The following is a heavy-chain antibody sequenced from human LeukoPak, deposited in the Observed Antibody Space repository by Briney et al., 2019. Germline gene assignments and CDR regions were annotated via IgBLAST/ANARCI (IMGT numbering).Heavy chain of an antibody. J-gene: IGHJ4*02. Sequence: ASVKVSCKASGYNFTGYYIHWVRQAPGQGLEWMGWINPTSGGTKYAQKFQGRVTMTWDTSISTAYMDLSRLRSDDTAVYFCVRDPPRVGAPDYWGQGTLLTVSS. CDR2: INPTSGGT. CDR1: GYNFTGYY. V-gene: IGHV1-2*02. CDR3: VRDPPRVGAPDY. D-gene: IGHD1-26*01.